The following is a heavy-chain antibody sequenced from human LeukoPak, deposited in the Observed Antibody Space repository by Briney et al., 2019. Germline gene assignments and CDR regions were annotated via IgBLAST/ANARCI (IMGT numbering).Heavy chain of an antibody. CDR3: ARDGYDFWSGYYLTN. Sequence: GGSLRLSCEASGFTFSSYAMSWVRQAPGKGLEWVSYISSSSSTIYYADSVKGRFTISRDNAKNSLYLQMNSLRAEDTAVYYCARDGYDFWSGYYLTNWGQGTLVTVSS. J-gene: IGHJ4*02. D-gene: IGHD3-3*01. CDR1: GFTFSSYA. CDR2: ISSSSSTI. V-gene: IGHV3-48*04.